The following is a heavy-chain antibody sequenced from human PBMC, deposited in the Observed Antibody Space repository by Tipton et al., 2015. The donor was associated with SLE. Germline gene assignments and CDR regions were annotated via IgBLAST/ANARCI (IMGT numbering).Heavy chain of an antibody. Sequence: TLSLTCTVSGDFISGRSYYWGWFRQPPGEGLQWIASMSYNGNTYYNPSLKSRVTISLETSKNQFSLKLSSVTAADTAVYYCASPNSGRWYYFDYWGQGTLVTVSS. CDR3: ASPNSGRWYYFDY. D-gene: IGHD2-15*01. V-gene: IGHV4-39*07. CDR1: GDFISGRSYY. J-gene: IGHJ4*02. CDR2: MSYNGNT.